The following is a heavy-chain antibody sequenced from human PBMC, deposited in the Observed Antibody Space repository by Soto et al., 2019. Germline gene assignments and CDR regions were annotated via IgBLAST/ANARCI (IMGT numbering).Heavy chain of an antibody. CDR2: IYYTGST. Sequence: PSETLSLTCSVSGGSVSSSRYYWDWIRQPPGKGLEWIGNIYYTGSTYYSPSVKSRVTISVDTSKNQFSLKLNSVTAADTAVYYCARQPFLYSSTWLHFYPLGQRALVTVSA. J-gene: IGHJ5*02. CDR1: GGSVSSSRYY. V-gene: IGHV4-39*01. CDR3: ARQPFLYSSTWLHFYP. D-gene: IGHD6-13*01.